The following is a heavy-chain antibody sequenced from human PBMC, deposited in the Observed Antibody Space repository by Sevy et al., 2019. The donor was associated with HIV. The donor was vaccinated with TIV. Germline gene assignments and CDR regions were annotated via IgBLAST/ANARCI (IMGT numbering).Heavy chain of an antibody. D-gene: IGHD3-22*01. CDR2: IKQDESEK. CDR1: GFSFSSYW. V-gene: IGHV3-7*03. J-gene: IGHJ4*02. CDR3: ARGNSGSFDY. Sequence: GGSLRLSCAASGFSFSSYWMHWVRQAPGKGLEWVTNIKQDESEKYYAASVKGRFTISGDNAKNSVYLQMNSLRPEDTAIYYCARGNSGSFDYWGQGTLVTVSS.